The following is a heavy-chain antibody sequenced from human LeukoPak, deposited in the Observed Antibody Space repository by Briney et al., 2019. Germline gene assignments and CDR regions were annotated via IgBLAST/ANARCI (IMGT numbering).Heavy chain of an antibody. J-gene: IGHJ3*02. CDR1: GGSISSYY. V-gene: IGHV4-59*08. CDR3: ARDGDYEAFDI. Sequence: PSETLSLTCTVSGGSISSYYWSWIRQPPGKGLEWIGYIYYSGSTNYNPSLKSRVTISVDTSKNQFSLKLSSVTAADTAVYYCARDGDYEAFDIWGQGTMVTVSS. CDR2: IYYSGST. D-gene: IGHD4-17*01.